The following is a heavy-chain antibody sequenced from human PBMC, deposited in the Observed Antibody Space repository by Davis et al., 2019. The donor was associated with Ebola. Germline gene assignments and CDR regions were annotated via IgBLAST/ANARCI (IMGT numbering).Heavy chain of an antibody. CDR1: GYSFTSYW. CDR3: ARRGWDLHYYYYMDV. J-gene: IGHJ6*03. V-gene: IGHV5-51*01. CDR2: IHPGHLDT. D-gene: IGHD1-26*01. Sequence: GESLKISCKGSGYSFTSYWIGWVRQMPGKGLEWMGIIHPGHLDTRYSPSFQGQVTISVDKSTNTAFLHWSSLEDSDTAIYYCARRGWDLHYYYYMDVWGEGTTVTVS.